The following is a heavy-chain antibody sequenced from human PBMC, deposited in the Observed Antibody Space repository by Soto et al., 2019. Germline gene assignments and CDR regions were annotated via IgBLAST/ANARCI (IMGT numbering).Heavy chain of an antibody. J-gene: IGHJ6*02. CDR2: INSGSTTI. CDR3: ARDNPRSSGWDV. CDR1: GFTLSSYS. V-gene: IGHV3-48*02. Sequence: EVQLVESGGGLVQPGGSLRLSCAASGFTLSSYSMNWVRQAPGKGLEWVSYINSGSTTIYYADSAKGRFTISRDNAKNSLYLQMNSLRDEDTAVYYCARDNPRSSGWDVWGQGTTVTVSS.